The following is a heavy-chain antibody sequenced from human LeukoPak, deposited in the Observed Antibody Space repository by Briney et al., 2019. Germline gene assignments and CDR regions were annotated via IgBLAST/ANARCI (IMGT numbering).Heavy chain of an antibody. CDR2: TYYSGST. CDR3: ARPYYYDSRVDP. D-gene: IGHD3-22*01. V-gene: IGHV4-30-4*01. Sequence: PSQTLSLTCTVSGVSISSVDYSWSWIRQPPGKGLEWIGYTYYSGSTYYNPSLKSRVTISVDTSKNQFSLKLSSVTAADTAVYYCARPYYYDSRVDPWGQGTRVTVSS. J-gene: IGHJ5*02. CDR1: GVSISSVDYS.